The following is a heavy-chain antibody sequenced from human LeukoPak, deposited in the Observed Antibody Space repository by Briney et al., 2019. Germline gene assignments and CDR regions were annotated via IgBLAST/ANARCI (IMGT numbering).Heavy chain of an antibody. CDR2: IYYSGST. Sequence: SETLSLTCTVSGGSISSYYWSWIRQPPGKGLEWIGYIYYSGSTNYNPSLKSRVTISVDTSKNQFSLKLSSVTAADTAVYYCARDVPIYGGQQLPSGMDVWGQGTTVTVSS. CDR3: ARDVPIYGGQQLPSGMDV. CDR1: GGSISSYY. V-gene: IGHV4-59*01. J-gene: IGHJ6*02. D-gene: IGHD6-13*01.